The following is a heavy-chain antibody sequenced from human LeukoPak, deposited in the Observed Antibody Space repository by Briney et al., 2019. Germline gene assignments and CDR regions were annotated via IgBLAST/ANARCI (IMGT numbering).Heavy chain of an antibody. CDR2: INPNSGGT. CDR1: GYTFTSYD. Sequence: ASVKVSCKASGYTFTSYDINWVRRATGQGLEWMGWINPNSGGTNYAQKFQGWVTMTRDTSISTAYMELSRLRSDDTAVYYCARASIDYGDYVFDYWGQGTLVTVSS. CDR3: ARASIDYGDYVFDY. V-gene: IGHV1-2*04. D-gene: IGHD4-17*01. J-gene: IGHJ4*02.